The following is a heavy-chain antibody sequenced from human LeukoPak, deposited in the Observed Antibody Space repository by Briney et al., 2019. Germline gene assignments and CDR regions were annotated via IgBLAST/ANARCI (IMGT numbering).Heavy chain of an antibody. CDR1: GFTLSSYW. CDR2: INNDGVST. CDR3: ARKPLSGGYGGTIDY. J-gene: IGHJ4*02. Sequence: GGSLRLSCATSGFTLSSYWMHWVRQVPGKELEWLSRINNDGVSTSYADSVKGRFTISRDNAKNTLYLRMNSLRAEDTAIYYCARKPLSGGYGGTIDYWGQGTLVTVSS. D-gene: IGHD5-12*01. V-gene: IGHV3-74*01.